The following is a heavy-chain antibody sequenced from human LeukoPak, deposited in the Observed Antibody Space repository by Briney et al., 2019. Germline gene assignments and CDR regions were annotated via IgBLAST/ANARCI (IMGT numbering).Heavy chain of an antibody. Sequence: PGGSLRLSCAASGFTVSSNYMNWVRQAPGKGLEWVSCISSSSSYIYYADSVEGRFTISRDNAKNSLYLQMNSLRAEDTAVYYCARAHNWKYGSFDFWGQGTLVTVSS. D-gene: IGHD1-7*01. CDR2: ISSSSSYI. J-gene: IGHJ4*02. CDR3: ARAHNWKYGSFDF. CDR1: GFTVSSNY. V-gene: IGHV3-21*01.